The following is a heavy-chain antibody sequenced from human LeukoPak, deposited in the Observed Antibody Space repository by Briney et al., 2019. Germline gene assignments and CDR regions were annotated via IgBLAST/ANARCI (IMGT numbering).Heavy chain of an antibody. Sequence: GGSLRLSCATSGFTFSSYAIHWVRQAPGKGLEWVSSISSSSSYIYYADSVKGRFTISRDNAKNSLYLHMNSLRVDDTAVFYCAREVLVVAATTFWYFDLWGRGTLVTVSS. V-gene: IGHV3-21*01. D-gene: IGHD2-15*01. CDR3: AREVLVVAATTFWYFDL. CDR2: ISSSSSYI. CDR1: GFTFSSYA. J-gene: IGHJ2*01.